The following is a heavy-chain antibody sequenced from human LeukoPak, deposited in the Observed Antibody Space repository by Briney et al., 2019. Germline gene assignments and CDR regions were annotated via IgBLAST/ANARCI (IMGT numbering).Heavy chain of an antibody. D-gene: IGHD6-13*01. Sequence: PSVKLSRKATGYTFTSYDINWGRQATGQALEWMGWMNPNSGNTGYAQKSPGRVTMTRNTSISTAYMELSSLRSEATAVYYCARDKYSSSWYENFDYWGQGTLVTVSS. CDR3: ARDKYSSSWYENFDY. V-gene: IGHV1-8*01. CDR1: GYTFTSYD. CDR2: MNPNSGNT. J-gene: IGHJ4*02.